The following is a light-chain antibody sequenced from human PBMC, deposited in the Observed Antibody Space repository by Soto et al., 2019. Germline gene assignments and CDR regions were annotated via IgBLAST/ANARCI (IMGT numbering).Light chain of an antibody. CDR1: QGISSW. CDR2: KAS. J-gene: IGKJ1*01. V-gene: IGKV1-5*03. Sequence: DIQMTQSPSTLSASVGDRVTITCRASQGISSWLAWYQQKPGKAPKLLIYKASSLESGVPSRFSGSTSGTEFTLTISSLQPDDFATYYCQQFHTYPWTFGQGTKVEIK. CDR3: QQFHTYPWT.